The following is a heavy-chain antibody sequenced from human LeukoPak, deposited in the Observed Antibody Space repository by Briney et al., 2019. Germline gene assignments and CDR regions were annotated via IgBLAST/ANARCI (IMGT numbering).Heavy chain of an antibody. V-gene: IGHV4-59*01. CDR1: GGSISNYY. D-gene: IGHD1-14*01. CDR2: ISYSANS. J-gene: IGHJ5*02. Sequence: SETLSLTCTVSGGSISNYYWSWIRQPPGKGLEWLGYISYSANSNYNPSLKSRVSISVDTSKNKFSLKLNSVTAADTAVYYCARLFLPESEYHNWFDPWGQGTLVTVSS. CDR3: ARLFLPESEYHNWFDP.